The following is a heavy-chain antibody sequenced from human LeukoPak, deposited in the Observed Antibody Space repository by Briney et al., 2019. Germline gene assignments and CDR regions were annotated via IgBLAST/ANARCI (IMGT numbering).Heavy chain of an antibody. CDR3: ARDQRWLQFDFDY. Sequence: PSETLSLTCTVSGYSISSGYYWGWIRQPPGKGLEWIGSIYHSGSTYYNPSLKSRVTISVDTSKNQFSLKLSSVTAADTAVYYCARDQRWLQFDFDYWGQGTLVTVS. V-gene: IGHV4-38-2*02. J-gene: IGHJ4*02. CDR2: IYHSGST. D-gene: IGHD5-24*01. CDR1: GYSISSGYY.